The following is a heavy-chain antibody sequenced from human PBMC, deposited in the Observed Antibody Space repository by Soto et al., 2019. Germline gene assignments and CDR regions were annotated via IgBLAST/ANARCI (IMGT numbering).Heavy chain of an antibody. CDR2: INWKSDI. V-gene: IGHV3-9*01. D-gene: IGHD3-16*01. J-gene: IGHJ4*02. CDR1: GSTFDDNA. Sequence: PVGSLRFSCAVSGSTFDDNAMHWVRQAPEKGLEWVSGINWKSDIGYADSVKGRFTISRDNAENSLYLQMNSLRAEDTALYYCAISQDRGGRTTFIYWGQGTQVTVSS. CDR3: AISQDRGGRTTFIY.